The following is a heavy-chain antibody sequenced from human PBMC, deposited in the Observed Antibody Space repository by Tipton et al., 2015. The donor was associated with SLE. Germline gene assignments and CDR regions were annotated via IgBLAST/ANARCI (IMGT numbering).Heavy chain of an antibody. D-gene: IGHD2-2*01. CDR3: ARPVYCSSTYCTGPLRF. CDR1: GGSLDSYY. CDR2: VNRGGNS. V-gene: IGHV4-34*01. J-gene: IGHJ4*02. Sequence: TLSLTCAVYGGSLDSYYWSWIRQAPGKGLEWIGEVNRGGNSKYNPSLKSRVVISMDTSKNQFSLRLNSVTAADTAVYYCARPVYCSSTYCTGPLRFWGQGTPVAVTS.